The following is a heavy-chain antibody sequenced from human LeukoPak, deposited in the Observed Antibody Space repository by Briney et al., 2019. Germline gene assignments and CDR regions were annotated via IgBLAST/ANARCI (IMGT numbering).Heavy chain of an antibody. Sequence: GASVKVSCKDSGYTFTSYGISWVRQAPGQGLEWMGWISAYNDNTYYAQKLQGRVTMTTDTSTSTAYMELRSLRSDDTAVYYCARDLRRGSSSWYVSGGDYWGQGTLVTVSS. CDR1: GYTFTSYG. CDR3: ARDLRRGSSSWYVSGGDY. V-gene: IGHV1-18*01. J-gene: IGHJ4*02. CDR2: ISAYNDNT. D-gene: IGHD6-13*01.